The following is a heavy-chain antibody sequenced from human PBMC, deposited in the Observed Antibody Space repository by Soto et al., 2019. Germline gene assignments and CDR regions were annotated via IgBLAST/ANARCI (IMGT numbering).Heavy chain of an antibody. Sequence: EVQLLESGGGLVQPGGSLRLSCAASGFTFSSYAMSWVRQAPGKGLEWVSAISGSGGSTYYADSVKGRFTISRDNSKNTLYLQMNSLRADDTAVYYCAKYIAAAGNRPPAVDYWGQGTLVTVSS. CDR1: GFTFSSYA. CDR3: AKYIAAAGNRPPAVDY. D-gene: IGHD6-13*01. V-gene: IGHV3-23*01. J-gene: IGHJ4*02. CDR2: ISGSGGST.